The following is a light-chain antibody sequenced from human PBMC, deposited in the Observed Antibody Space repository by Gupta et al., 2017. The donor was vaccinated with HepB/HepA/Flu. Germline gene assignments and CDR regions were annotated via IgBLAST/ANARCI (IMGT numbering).Light chain of an antibody. J-gene: IGKJ4*01. V-gene: IGKV1-39*01. CDR2: AAS. CDR3: QGTYYTPRT. CDR1: QSISSY. Sequence: DIQMTQSPSSLSASVGDRVTITCRASQSISSYLNWYQQKPGKAPELLIYAASTLQTRVPSRLSGSASGTDFTLTVMRLQPEDFATYYCQGTYYTPRTFGGGTKLELK.